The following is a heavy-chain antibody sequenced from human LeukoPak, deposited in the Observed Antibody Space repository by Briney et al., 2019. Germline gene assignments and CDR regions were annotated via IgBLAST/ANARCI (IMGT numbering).Heavy chain of an antibody. D-gene: IGHD1-7*01. CDR3: AREGTGTTLAPDAFDI. CDR1: GFTFSSYG. V-gene: IGHV3-33*01. J-gene: IGHJ3*02. Sequence: GGSLRLSSAASGFTFSSYGMHWVRQAPGKGLEWVAVIWYDGSNKYYADSVKGRFTISRDNSKNTLYLQMNSLRAEDTAVYYCAREGTGTTLAPDAFDIWGQGTMVTVSS. CDR2: IWYDGSNK.